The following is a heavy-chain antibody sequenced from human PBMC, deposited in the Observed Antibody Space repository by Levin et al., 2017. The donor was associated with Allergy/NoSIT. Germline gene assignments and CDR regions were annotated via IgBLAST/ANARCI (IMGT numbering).Heavy chain of an antibody. Sequence: GESLKISCAASGFIFSDYYMSWVRQAPGKGLEWVSYIDGASETIFYADSLRGRFTISRDNAKKSLYLQMNSLRAEDTAVYYCARDRIPGSYRGLGVWGPGTTVIVSS. CDR2: IDGASETI. J-gene: IGHJ6*02. D-gene: IGHD2/OR15-2a*01. CDR3: ARDRIPGSYRGLGV. V-gene: IGHV3-11*01. CDR1: GFIFSDYY.